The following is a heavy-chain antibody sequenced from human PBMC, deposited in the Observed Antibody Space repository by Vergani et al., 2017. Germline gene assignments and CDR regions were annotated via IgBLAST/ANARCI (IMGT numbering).Heavy chain of an antibody. J-gene: IGHJ4*02. V-gene: IGHV1-69*02. CDR3: ASDRSTICGVVIKDDY. CDR2: IIPILGIA. CDR1: GGTFSSYT. Sequence: QVQLVQSGAEVKKPGSSVKVSCKASGGTFSSYTISWVRQAPGQGLEWMGRIIPILGIANYAQKFQGRVTITADKSTSTAYMELSSLRSEDTAVYYCASDRSTICGVVIKDDYWGQGTLVTVSS. D-gene: IGHD3-3*01.